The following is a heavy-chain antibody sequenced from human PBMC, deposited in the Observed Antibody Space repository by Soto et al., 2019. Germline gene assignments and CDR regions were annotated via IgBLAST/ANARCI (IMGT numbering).Heavy chain of an antibody. V-gene: IGHV3-7*04. Sequence: EVQLVESGGGLVQRGGSLRLSCAASAFTFRNYWMSWVRQAPGKGLECVAKIKEDGSENYYVDSVKGRFTISRDNAKNAVYLQMNSLTVEDTAMYYCARASSSTSGAIDYWGQGTLVTVSS. J-gene: IGHJ4*02. D-gene: IGHD2-2*01. CDR2: IKEDGSEN. CDR3: ARASSSTSGAIDY. CDR1: AFTFRNYW.